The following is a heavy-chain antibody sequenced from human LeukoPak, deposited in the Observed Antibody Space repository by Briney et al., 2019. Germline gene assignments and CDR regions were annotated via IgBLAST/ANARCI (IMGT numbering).Heavy chain of an antibody. D-gene: IGHD3-22*01. CDR3: ARSSERKYYFDY. J-gene: IGHJ4*02. V-gene: IGHV3-66*01. CDR2: IYSGGST. Sequence: GGSLRLSCAASGFTVSSNYMSWVRQAPGKGLEWVSVIYSGGSTYYADSVKGRFTISRDNSKNTLYLQMNSLRAEDTAVYYCARSSERKYYFDYWGQGTLVTVSS. CDR1: GFTVSSNY.